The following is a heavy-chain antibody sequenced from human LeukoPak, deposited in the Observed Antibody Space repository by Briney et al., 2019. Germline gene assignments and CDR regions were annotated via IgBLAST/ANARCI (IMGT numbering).Heavy chain of an antibody. D-gene: IGHD1-26*01. Sequence: SETLSLTCTVSGGSITGYYWSWIRQPPGKGLEWIGYIHYSRSSDYTPSLKSRVTISLDTSMKQYSLKLNSVTAADPAVYYCASGYSLSWYYWGQGTLVT. CDR3: ASGYSLSWYY. CDR1: GGSITGYY. CDR2: IHYSRSS. J-gene: IGHJ4*02. V-gene: IGHV4-59*08.